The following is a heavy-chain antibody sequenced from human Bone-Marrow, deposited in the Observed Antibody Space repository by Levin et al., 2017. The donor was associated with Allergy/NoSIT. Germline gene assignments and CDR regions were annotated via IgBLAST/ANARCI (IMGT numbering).Heavy chain of an antibody. V-gene: IGHV3-48*03. CDR2: ITSSGFSI. Sequence: GGSLRLSCVGSGFTFSNYEMTWVRQAPGKGLEWVSYITSSGFSIYYADSVEGRFTMSRDNSKNSLYLQMNSLRAEDTAVYYCARGPYCTNCYFFGMGVWGQGTTVTVSS. CDR1: GFTFSNYE. D-gene: IGHD2-8*01. CDR3: ARGPYCTNCYFFGMGV. J-gene: IGHJ6*01.